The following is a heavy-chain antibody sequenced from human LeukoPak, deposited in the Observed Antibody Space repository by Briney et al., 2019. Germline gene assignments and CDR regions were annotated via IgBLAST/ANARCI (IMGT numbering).Heavy chain of an antibody. D-gene: IGHD3-9*01. Sequence: KAGGSLRLSCAASGFTFSSYSMNWVRQAPGKGLEWVSSISSSSSYIYYADSVKGRFTISRDNAKNSLYLQMNSLRAEDTAVYYCARDRAHYDILTGYYMGRAEGIDYWGQGTLVTVSS. V-gene: IGHV3-21*01. J-gene: IGHJ4*02. CDR2: ISSSSSYI. CDR1: GFTFSSYS. CDR3: ARDRAHYDILTGYYMGRAEGIDY.